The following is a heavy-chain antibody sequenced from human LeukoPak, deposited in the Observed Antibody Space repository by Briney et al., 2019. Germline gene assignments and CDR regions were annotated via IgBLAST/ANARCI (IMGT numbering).Heavy chain of an antibody. CDR2: ISYDGSNK. V-gene: IGHV3-30-3*01. CDR3: ARGPTFGGVYFDY. J-gene: IGHJ4*02. CDR1: GFTFSSYA. D-gene: IGHD3-16*01. Sequence: SGGSLRLSCAASGFTFSSYAMHWVRQAPGKGLEWVAVISYDGSNKYYADSVKGRFTISRDNSKNTLYLQMNSLRAEDTAVYYCARGPTFGGVYFDYWGQGTLVTVSS.